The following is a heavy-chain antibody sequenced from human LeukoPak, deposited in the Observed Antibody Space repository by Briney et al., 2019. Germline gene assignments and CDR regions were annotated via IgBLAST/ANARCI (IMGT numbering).Heavy chain of an antibody. V-gene: IGHV3-9*01. D-gene: IGHD4-23*01. CDR1: GFTFEDYA. J-gene: IGHJ4*02. Sequence: PGRPLRLSCAASGFTFEDYAMHWVRQAPGKGLEWVAGISWNSGSIGYADSVKGRFTISRDNAKNSLYLQMNSLRAEDTALYYCPKDANSGGNWPYFDYWGQGTLVTVSS. CDR3: PKDANSGGNWPYFDY. CDR2: ISWNSGSI.